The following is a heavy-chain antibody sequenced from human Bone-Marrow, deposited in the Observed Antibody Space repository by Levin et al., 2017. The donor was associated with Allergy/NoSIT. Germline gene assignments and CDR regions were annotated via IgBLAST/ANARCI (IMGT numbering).Heavy chain of an antibody. J-gene: IGHJ4*02. Sequence: GGSLRLSCAASGFTFSSYWMSWVRQAPGKGLEWVANIKQDGSEKYYVDSVKGRFTISRDNAKNSLYLQMNSLRAEDTAVYYCAREKQQLDIYYFDYWGQGTLVTVSS. V-gene: IGHV3-7*01. CDR2: IKQDGSEK. CDR1: GFTFSSYW. D-gene: IGHD6-13*01. CDR3: AREKQQLDIYYFDY.